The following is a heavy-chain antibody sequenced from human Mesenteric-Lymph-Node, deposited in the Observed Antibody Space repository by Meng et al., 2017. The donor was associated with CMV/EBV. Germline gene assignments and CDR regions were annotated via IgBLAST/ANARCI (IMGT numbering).Heavy chain of an antibody. V-gene: IGHV3-48*04. CDR2: ISSSSSTI. Sequence: GGSLRLSCAASGFTFSSYSMNWVRQAPGKGLEWVSYISSSSSTIYYADSVRGRFTISRDNAKNSLYLQMNSLRAEDTAVYYCVKELLDFWSGYYGSWGQGTLVTVSS. D-gene: IGHD3-3*01. J-gene: IGHJ5*02. CDR3: VKELLDFWSGYYGS. CDR1: GFTFSSYS.